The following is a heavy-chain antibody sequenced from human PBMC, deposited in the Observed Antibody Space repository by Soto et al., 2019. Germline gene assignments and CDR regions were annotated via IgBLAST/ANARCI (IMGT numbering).Heavy chain of an antibody. D-gene: IGHD6-19*01. J-gene: IGHJ4*02. Sequence: SVKVSSQASGLTFTSSAMQWVRQARGQRLEWIGWIVVGSGDTNYAQKFQERVTITRDMSTSTAYMELSSLRSEDTAVYYCAATGYSSGWADYWGQGTLVTVSS. CDR3: AATGYSSGWADY. CDR2: IVVGSGDT. V-gene: IGHV1-58*02. CDR1: GLTFTSSA.